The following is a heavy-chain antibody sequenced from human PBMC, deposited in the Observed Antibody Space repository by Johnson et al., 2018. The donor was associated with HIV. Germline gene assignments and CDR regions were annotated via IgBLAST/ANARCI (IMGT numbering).Heavy chain of an antibody. J-gene: IGHJ3*02. CDR1: GFTFDDYA. D-gene: IGHD6-13*01. CDR2: INWNGGST. Sequence: VLLVESGGGVVQPGGSLRLSCAASGFTFDDYAMSWVRQTPGKGLEWVSGINWNGGSTDYADSVKGRFTISREKAKKSLYLQMNSLRAGDTAVYYCARGGAAAGGAFDIWGQGTMVTVSS. CDR3: ARGGAAAGGAFDI. V-gene: IGHV3-20*04.